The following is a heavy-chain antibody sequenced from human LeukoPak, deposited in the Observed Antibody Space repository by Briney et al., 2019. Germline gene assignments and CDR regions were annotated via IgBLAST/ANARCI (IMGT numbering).Heavy chain of an antibody. CDR3: ASLVLLWLGESELAAGHVDKDV. Sequence: PGGSLRLSCAASGFTFSSYSMNWVRQAPGKGLEWVSSISSLSSYIYYADSLKGRFTISRDNSKNTLYLQMNGLRPEDTAKYYCASLVLLWLGESELAAGHVDKDVWGKGTTVTVSS. CDR1: GFTFSSYS. CDR2: ISSLSSYI. J-gene: IGHJ6*03. D-gene: IGHD3-10*01. V-gene: IGHV3-21*01.